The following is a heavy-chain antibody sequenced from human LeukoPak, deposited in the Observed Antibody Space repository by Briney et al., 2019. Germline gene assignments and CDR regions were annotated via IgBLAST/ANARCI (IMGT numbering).Heavy chain of an antibody. CDR3: ARGAHVLRYFDWSAGVTEYFQP. CDR2: INQSRST. J-gene: IGHJ1*01. V-gene: IGHV4-34*01. D-gene: IGHD3-9*01. Sequence: PAETLSLTCAVYGGSFSGYYGSWIRQPPGKALEGSGEINQSRSTNYNPSLKRRVTISVDTSTHQLSLTLSSVTAADPAVYYCARGAHVLRYFDWSAGVTEYFQPWGQGTLVTVSS. CDR1: GGSFSGYY.